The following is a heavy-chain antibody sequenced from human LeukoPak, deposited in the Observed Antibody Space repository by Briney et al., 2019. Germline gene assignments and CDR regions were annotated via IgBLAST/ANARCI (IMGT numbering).Heavy chain of an antibody. CDR2: INPNSGGT. Sequence: ASVKVSCKASGYTFTGYYMHWVRQAPGQGLEWMGWINPNSGGTNYAQKFQGRVTMTRDTSISTAYMELSRLRSDDTAVYYCARTPRAGWLNWFDPWGQGTLVTVSS. J-gene: IGHJ5*02. D-gene: IGHD5-18*01. CDR3: ARTPRAGWLNWFDP. CDR1: GYTFTGYY. V-gene: IGHV1-2*02.